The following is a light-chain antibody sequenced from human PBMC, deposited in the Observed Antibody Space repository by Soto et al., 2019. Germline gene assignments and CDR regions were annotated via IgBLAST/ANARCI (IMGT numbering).Light chain of an antibody. V-gene: IGKV1-5*03. CDR3: RQYNSYLMYT. CDR2: KAS. Sequence: DIQMTQSPSTLSASVGDRVTITCRASQSISSWLAWYQQKPGKAPKLLIYKASNLESGVPSRFSGSGSGTEFTLTISSLQPDDFATYYCRQYNSYLMYTFGQGTKLEIK. J-gene: IGKJ2*01. CDR1: QSISSW.